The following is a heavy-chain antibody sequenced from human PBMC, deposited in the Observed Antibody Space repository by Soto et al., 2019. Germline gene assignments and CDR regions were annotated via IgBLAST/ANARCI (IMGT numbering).Heavy chain of an antibody. D-gene: IGHD3-22*01. Sequence: ASVKVSCKASGYTFTSYGISWVRQAPGQGLEWMGWISAYNGNTNYAQKLQGRVTMTTDTSTSTAYMELRSLRSDDTAVYYCARETPYYYDSSGYPLNWFDPWGQGTLVTVSS. J-gene: IGHJ5*02. CDR1: GYTFTSYG. CDR2: ISAYNGNT. V-gene: IGHV1-18*01. CDR3: ARETPYYYDSSGYPLNWFDP.